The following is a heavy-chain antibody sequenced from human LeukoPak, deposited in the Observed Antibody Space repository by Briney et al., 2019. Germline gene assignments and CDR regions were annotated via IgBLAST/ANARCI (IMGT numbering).Heavy chain of an antibody. V-gene: IGHV3-48*04. CDR1: GFTFSSYS. D-gene: IGHD3-10*01. Sequence: GGSLRLSCAASGFTFSSYSMNWVRQAPGKGREWVSYISSSSSTIYYADSVKGRFTISRDNAKNSLYLQMNSLRAEDTAVYYCARGHTLLWFGDPGYGMDVWGQGTTVTVSS. J-gene: IGHJ6*02. CDR3: ARGHTLLWFGDPGYGMDV. CDR2: ISSSSSTI.